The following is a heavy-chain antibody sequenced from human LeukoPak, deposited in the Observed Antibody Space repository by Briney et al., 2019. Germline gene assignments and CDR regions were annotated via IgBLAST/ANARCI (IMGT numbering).Heavy chain of an antibody. Sequence: PGGSLRLSCAASAFSLNAYNMNWVRQAPGKGLEWVAVISYDGSNKYYADSVKGRFTISRDNSKNTLYLQMNSLRAEDTAVYYCAKDRGMTYDILTGYWTSGFDYWGQGTLVTVSS. V-gene: IGHV3-30*18. CDR1: AFSLNAYN. CDR2: ISYDGSNK. J-gene: IGHJ4*02. CDR3: AKDRGMTYDILTGYWTSGFDY. D-gene: IGHD3-9*01.